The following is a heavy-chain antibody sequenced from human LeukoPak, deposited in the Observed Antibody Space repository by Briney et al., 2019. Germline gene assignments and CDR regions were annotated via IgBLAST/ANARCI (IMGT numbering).Heavy chain of an antibody. Sequence: GGSLRLSCSASGFTFSINTIFWVRQTPGKGLEYVSAINLNGDITYYSDSVKGRFTISRDNSEITLFLEMTSLRPEDTAIYYCVKLWCGGGSYTPGQFDSWGLGAQVTVSS. D-gene: IGHD2-15*01. J-gene: IGHJ4*02. CDR1: GFTFSINT. CDR2: INLNGDIT. V-gene: IGHV3-64D*08. CDR3: VKLWCGGGSYTPGQFDS.